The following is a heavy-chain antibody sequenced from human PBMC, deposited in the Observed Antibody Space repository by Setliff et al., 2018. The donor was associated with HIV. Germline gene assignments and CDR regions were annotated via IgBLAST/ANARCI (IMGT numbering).Heavy chain of an antibody. CDR3: ARKGSSSRSQEYYYDF. D-gene: IGHD6-13*01. CDR1: GFTFTDFY. J-gene: IGHJ4*02. V-gene: IGHV1-69-2*01. CDR2: VDPEDNNP. Sequence: GASVKVSCKASGFTFTDFYFHWVQQAPGKGLEWVGRVDPEDNNPTYAEKFRDRVTMSLDTSRDQFSLKLNSVTALDTAVYYCARKGSSSRSQEYYYDFWGQGTLVTVSS.